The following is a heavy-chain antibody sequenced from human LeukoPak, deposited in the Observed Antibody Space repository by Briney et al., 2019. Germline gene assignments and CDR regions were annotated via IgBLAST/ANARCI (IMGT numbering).Heavy chain of an antibody. V-gene: IGHV3-23*01. CDR3: ARRDSSDWYSLDY. CDR2: ISSSARST. J-gene: IGHJ4*02. Sequence: GGSLRLSCAASGFTFRSYAMSWVRQAPGEGLEWVSSISSSARSTYYADSLKGRFTISRDNSKDTLYLQMASLRPEDTAIYYCARRDSSDWYSLDYWGQGTLVTVSS. CDR1: GFTFRSYA. D-gene: IGHD6-19*01.